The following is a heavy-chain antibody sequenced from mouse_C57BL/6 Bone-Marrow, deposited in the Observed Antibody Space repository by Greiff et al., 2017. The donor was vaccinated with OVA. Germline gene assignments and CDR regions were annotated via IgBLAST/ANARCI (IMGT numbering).Heavy chain of an antibody. D-gene: IGHD1-1*02. CDR2: ISNGGGST. CDR3: ARWFFAY. Sequence: DVKLVESGGGLVQPGGSLKLSCAASGFTFSDYYMYWVRQTPEKRLEWVAYISNGGGSTYYPDTVKGRFTISRDNAKNTLYLQMSRLKSEDTAMYYCARWFFAYWGQGTLVTVSA. V-gene: IGHV5-12*01. CDR1: GFTFSDYY. J-gene: IGHJ3*01.